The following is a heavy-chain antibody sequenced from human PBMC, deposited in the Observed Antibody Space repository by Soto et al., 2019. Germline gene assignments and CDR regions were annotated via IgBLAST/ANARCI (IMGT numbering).Heavy chain of an antibody. CDR2: ISGSGGST. V-gene: IGHV3-23*01. Sequence: EVQLLESGGGLVQPGWSLRLSCAASGFTFSSYAMSWVRQAPGKGLEWVSAISGSGGSTYYADYVKGRCTISRDNSKNKLYLQMNSLRAEDTAVYYCAKVAGGLWFGELRGGQGTLVTVAS. CDR3: AKVAGGLWFGELR. J-gene: IGHJ4*02. CDR1: GFTFSSYA. D-gene: IGHD3-10*01.